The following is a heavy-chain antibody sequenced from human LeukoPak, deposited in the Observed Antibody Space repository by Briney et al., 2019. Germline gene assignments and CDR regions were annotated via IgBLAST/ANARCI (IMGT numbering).Heavy chain of an antibody. CDR1: GGSFSGYY. Sequence: SSETLSLTCTAYGGSFSGYYWSWIRQALGKGLEWIGEINHRGSSKCNPSLRSRVTMSVDTSKNEFSLKLSSVTAADTAVYYCTREGYDILTGDYIVDWGQGTLVTVSS. J-gene: IGHJ4*02. CDR2: INHRGSS. V-gene: IGHV4-34*01. CDR3: TREGYDILTGDYIVD. D-gene: IGHD3-9*01.